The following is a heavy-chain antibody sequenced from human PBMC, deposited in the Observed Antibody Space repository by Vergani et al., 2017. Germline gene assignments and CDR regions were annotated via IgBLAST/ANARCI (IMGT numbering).Heavy chain of an antibody. J-gene: IGHJ5*02. CDR3: GRVADFYGLGSRLLDL. CDR1: DSSIMTNPY. Sequence: QVQLQESGPGLVKPSETLTLTCDVSDSSIMTNPYWGWFRQPPGKELEWIGYMYHSGSTNYNPSLETRVTISGDTSKNQFSLKLNSVTAADTAVYYCGRVADFYGLGSRLLDLWGQGILVTVSS. D-gene: IGHD3-10*01. V-gene: IGHV4-59*01. CDR2: MYHSGST.